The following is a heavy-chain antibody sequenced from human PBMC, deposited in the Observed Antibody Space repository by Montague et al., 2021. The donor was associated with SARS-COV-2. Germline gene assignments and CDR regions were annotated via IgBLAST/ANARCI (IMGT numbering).Heavy chain of an antibody. D-gene: IGHD2-15*01. CDR2: ISGSGGNT. J-gene: IGHJ4*02. V-gene: IGHV3-23*01. Sequence: SLRLSCAASGFTFSSYAMSWVRQAPGKGLEWVSGISGSGGNTYYADSVKGRFTISRDNSKNMLYLQVNSLRAEDTAVYYCASLGYCSGGRCYSGDYWGQGTLVTVSS. CDR3: ASLGYCSGGRCYSGDY. CDR1: GFTFSSYA.